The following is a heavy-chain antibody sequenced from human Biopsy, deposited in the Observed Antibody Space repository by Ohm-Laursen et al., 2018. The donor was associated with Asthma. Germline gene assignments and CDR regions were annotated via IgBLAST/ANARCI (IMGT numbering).Heavy chain of an antibody. CDR2: TPHSRYT. CDR1: GGSFSSNY. J-gene: IGHJ6*02. D-gene: IGHD1-26*01. CDR3: VRGSSSRLSQWELLVSGGKRAHSYYGMDV. V-gene: IGHV4-34*01. Sequence: GTLSLTCAVYGGSFSSNYWSWIRQTPGKGLEWLGDTPHSRYTKYNPALSSRLTFSGDTSQNHFSLRLTSVTAADTAVYYCVRGSSSRLSQWELLVSGGKRAHSYYGMDVWGQGTTVTVSS.